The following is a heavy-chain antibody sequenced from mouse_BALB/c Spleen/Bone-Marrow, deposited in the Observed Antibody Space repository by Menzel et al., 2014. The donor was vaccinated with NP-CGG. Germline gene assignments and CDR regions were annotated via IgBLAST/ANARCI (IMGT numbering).Heavy chain of an antibody. CDR2: ISSGGSYT. Sequence: EVMLVESGGVLVKPGGSLKLSCAASGFTFSTYAMSWVRQSPEKRLEWVAVISSGGSYTYYPDTGTGRFTISRDNAKNTLYQEMSSLRSEDTAMYYCARDGYGSSDWGQGTLATVSA. CDR1: GFTFSTYA. CDR3: ARDGYGSSD. D-gene: IGHD1-1*01. V-gene: IGHV5-9-4*01. J-gene: IGHJ3*01.